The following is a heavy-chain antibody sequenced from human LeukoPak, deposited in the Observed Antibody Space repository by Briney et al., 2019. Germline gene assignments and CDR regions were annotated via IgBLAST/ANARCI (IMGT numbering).Heavy chain of an antibody. CDR1: GGSISSGDYY. CDR2: IYYSGST. J-gene: IGHJ4*02. V-gene: IGHV4-31*03. Sequence: PSQTLSLTCTVSGGSISSGDYYWSWIRQPPGKGLEWIGYIYYSGSTYYNPSLKSRVTISVDSSKNQFSLKLNSVTAADTAVYYCARYGSGSSEGYFDSWGQGTLVTVSS. CDR3: ARYGSGSSEGYFDS. D-gene: IGHD3-10*01.